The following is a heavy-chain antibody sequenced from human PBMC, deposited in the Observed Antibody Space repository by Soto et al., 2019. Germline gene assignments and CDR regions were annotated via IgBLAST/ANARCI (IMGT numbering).Heavy chain of an antibody. D-gene: IGHD5-12*01. CDR2: INTNTGNP. V-gene: IGHV7-4-1*01. CDR1: GYTFTSYA. CDR3: AREGSGYDYWFDP. Sequence: ASAKVSGKASGYTFTSYAMNGVRQAPGQGLEWMGWINTNTGNPTYAQGFTGRFVFSLDTSVSTAYLQICSLKAEDTAVYYCAREGSGYDYWFDPWGQGTLVTVSS. J-gene: IGHJ5*02.